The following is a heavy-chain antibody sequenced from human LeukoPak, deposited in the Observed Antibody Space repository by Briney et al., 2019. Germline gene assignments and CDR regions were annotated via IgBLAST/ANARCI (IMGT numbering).Heavy chain of an antibody. CDR1: GFTFSIYW. CDR3: ARDHPATSLTTRAFDI. Sequence: PGGSLRLSCAASGFTFSIYWMTWVRQAPGKGLEWVANINPDGSAKAYVDSVKGRFTISRDNAKKSLFLEMNSLRVEDTAVYYCARDHPATSLTTRAFDIWGQGTMVTVSS. J-gene: IGHJ3*02. CDR2: INPDGSAK. D-gene: IGHD4-17*01. V-gene: IGHV3-7*05.